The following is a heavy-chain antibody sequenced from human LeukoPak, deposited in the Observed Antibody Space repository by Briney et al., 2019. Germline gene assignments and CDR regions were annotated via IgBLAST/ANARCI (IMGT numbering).Heavy chain of an antibody. J-gene: IGHJ6*03. CDR3: AREDYISSWYPHYYMDV. CDR1: GFTFSSYW. CDR2: IKQDGSAK. V-gene: IGHV3-7*01. D-gene: IGHD6-13*01. Sequence: PGGSLRLSCAASGFTFSSYWMSWVRQAPGKGLEWVANIKQDGSAKCYVDSVKGRFTISRDNAKNSLYLQMNSLRAEDTAVYYCAREDYISSWYPHYYMDVWGKGTTVTISS.